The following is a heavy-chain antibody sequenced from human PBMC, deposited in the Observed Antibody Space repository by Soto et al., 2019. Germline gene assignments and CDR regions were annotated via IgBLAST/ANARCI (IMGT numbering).Heavy chain of an antibody. CDR1: GGSFSGYY. Sequence: TSETLSLTCAVYGGSFSGYYWSWIRQPPGKGLEWIGEINHSGSTNYNPSLKSRVTISVDTSKNQFSLKLSSVTAADTAVYYCARTDQVLDDYWGQGTLVTVSS. J-gene: IGHJ4*02. CDR2: INHSGST. D-gene: IGHD1-1*01. V-gene: IGHV4-34*01. CDR3: ARTDQVLDDY.